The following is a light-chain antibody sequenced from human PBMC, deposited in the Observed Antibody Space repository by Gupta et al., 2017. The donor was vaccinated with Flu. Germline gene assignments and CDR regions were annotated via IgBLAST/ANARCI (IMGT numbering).Light chain of an antibody. CDR3: SYFANDSGHHVL. CDR2: AAN. V-gene: IGLV2-23*01. Sequence: TLSGSGAGIYSGSFSLDSCYQQHPGKAPKLLLYAANNRPSGISQRFSGSRSGDTASLVISGLQAEDEAYYHCSYFANDSGHHVLFGGGTKVTVL. CDR1: GIYSGSFSL. J-gene: IGLJ2*01.